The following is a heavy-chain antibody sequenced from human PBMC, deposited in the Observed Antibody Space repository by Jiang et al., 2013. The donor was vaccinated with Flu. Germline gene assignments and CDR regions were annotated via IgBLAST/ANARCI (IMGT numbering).Heavy chain of an antibody. CDR2: INAGNGNT. J-gene: IGHJ6*02. CDR1: GYTFTSYA. D-gene: IGHD5-18*01. V-gene: IGHV1-3*01. CDR3: ARDPADTAMVTHYGMDV. Sequence: SVKVSCKASGYTFTSYAMHWVRQAPGQRLEWMGWINAGNGNTKYSQKFQGRVTITRDTSASTAYMELSSLRSEDTAVYYCARDPADTAMVTHYGMDVWGQGTTVTVSS.